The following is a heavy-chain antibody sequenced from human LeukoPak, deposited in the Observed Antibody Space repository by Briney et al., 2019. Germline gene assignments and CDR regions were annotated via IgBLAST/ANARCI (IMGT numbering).Heavy chain of an antibody. CDR1: GGSICSGDYY. CDR2: IDYSGST. D-gene: IGHD2-2*01. V-gene: IGHV4-30-4*01. CDR3: ARAPPGCSSTSCYATRFDY. J-gene: IGHJ4*02. Sequence: SETLPLTCTVSGGSICSGDYYWRWIRQPPGKGLEWIGYIDYSGSTYYNPSLKSRVTISVDTSKNQFSLKLSSVTAADTAVYYCARAPPGCSSTSCYATRFDYWGQGTLVTVSS.